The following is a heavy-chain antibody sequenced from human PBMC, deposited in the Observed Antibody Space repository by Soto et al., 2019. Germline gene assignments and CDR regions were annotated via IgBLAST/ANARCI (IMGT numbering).Heavy chain of an antibody. V-gene: IGHV3-23*01. CDR1: GFSFSSYA. CDR3: SKDHRRTGYNWNYGYY. CDR2: MSGSSGST. Sequence: GGSLRLSCAVSGFSFSSYAMSWVCHPQGEGMGLVSAMSGSSGSTCYADSTKGRFTISRENSKNTLYLQTNSLRAEDTAVYYCSKDHRRTGYNWNYGYYWGQGTLVTVSS. D-gene: IGHD1-7*01. J-gene: IGHJ4*02.